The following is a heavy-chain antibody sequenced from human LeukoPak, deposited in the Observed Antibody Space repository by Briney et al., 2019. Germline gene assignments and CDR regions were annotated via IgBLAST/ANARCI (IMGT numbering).Heavy chain of an antibody. J-gene: IGHJ5*02. CDR1: GGSISSYY. CDR3: ARGSIAAAEGSHWFDP. CDR2: IYYSGST. Sequence: SETLSLTCTVSGGSISSYYWSWLRQPPGKGLEWIGYIYYSGSTYYNPSLKSRVTISVDTSKNQFSLRLNSVTAADTAVYYCARGSIAAAEGSHWFDPWGQGTLVTVSS. D-gene: IGHD6-13*01. V-gene: IGHV4-59*01.